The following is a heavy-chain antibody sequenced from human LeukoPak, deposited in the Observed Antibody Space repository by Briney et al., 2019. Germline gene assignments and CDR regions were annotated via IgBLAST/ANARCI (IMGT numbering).Heavy chain of an antibody. V-gene: IGHV4-39*01. Sequence: SETLSLTCTVSGGSIRSGSYYWGWIRQPPGMGLEWIGNIFYSGSTDYNPSLKSRVTISADTSKNQFSLRLSSVTATDTALYYCAGHSGYVYYAMDVWGQGTTVTVSS. CDR1: GGSIRSGSYY. J-gene: IGHJ6*02. D-gene: IGHD6-13*01. CDR3: AGHSGYVYYAMDV. CDR2: IFYSGST.